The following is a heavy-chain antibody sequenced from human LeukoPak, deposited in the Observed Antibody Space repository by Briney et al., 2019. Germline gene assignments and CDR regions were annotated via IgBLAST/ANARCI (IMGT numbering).Heavy chain of an antibody. CDR2: ISGSGGST. V-gene: IGHV3-23*01. CDR3: ATHSSWQPNWFDP. J-gene: IGHJ5*02. D-gene: IGHD6-13*01. Sequence: QPGGPLRLSCAASGFTFSSYAMSWVRQAPGKGLEWVSAISGSGGSTCYADSVKGRFTISRDNSKNTLYLQMDSLRAEDTAVYYCATHSSWQPNWFDPWGQGTLVTVSS. CDR1: GFTFSSYA.